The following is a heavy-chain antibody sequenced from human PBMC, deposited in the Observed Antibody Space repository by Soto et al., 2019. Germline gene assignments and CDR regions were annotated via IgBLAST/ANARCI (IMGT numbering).Heavy chain of an antibody. CDR2: IYYSGST. CDR1: GGSISSGGYY. CDR3: ARVGLRSQLRAGVGGAFDI. Sequence: QVQLQESGPGLVKPSQTLSLTCTVSGGSISSGGYYWSWIRQHPGKGLEWIGYIYYSGSTYYNPSLKSRVTISVDTSKNLFSLKLSSVTAADTAVYYCARVGLRSQLRAGVGGAFDIWGQGTMVTVSS. D-gene: IGHD1-1*01. V-gene: IGHV4-31*03. J-gene: IGHJ3*02.